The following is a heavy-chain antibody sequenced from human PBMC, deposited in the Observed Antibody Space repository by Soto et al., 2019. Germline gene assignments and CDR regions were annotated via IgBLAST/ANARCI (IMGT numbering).Heavy chain of an antibody. Sequence: GGSLRLSCAASGFTFSSYWMSWVRQAPGKGLEWVANIKQDGSEKYYVDSVKGRFTISRDNAKNSLYLQMNSLRAEDTAVYYCARGHDYSNGGFDYWGQGTLVTVSS. CDR3: ARGHDYSNGGFDY. V-gene: IGHV3-7*01. CDR1: GFTFSSYW. D-gene: IGHD4-4*01. J-gene: IGHJ4*02. CDR2: IKQDGSEK.